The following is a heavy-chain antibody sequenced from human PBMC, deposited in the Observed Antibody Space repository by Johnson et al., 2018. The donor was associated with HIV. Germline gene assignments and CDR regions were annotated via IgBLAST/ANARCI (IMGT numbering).Heavy chain of an antibody. D-gene: IGHD4-23*01. CDR1: GFTVSSNY. Sequence: VQLVESGGGLIQPGGSLRLSCAASGFTVSSNYMSWVRQAPGKGLEWVSVIYSGGNTYYADSVKGRFTISRDNSKNTLYLQMNSLRAEDTAVYYCAKDMSRVVTPWAVSFDIWGQGTMVIVSS. J-gene: IGHJ3*02. CDR3: AKDMSRVVTPWAVSFDI. CDR2: IYSGGNT. V-gene: IGHV3-53*01.